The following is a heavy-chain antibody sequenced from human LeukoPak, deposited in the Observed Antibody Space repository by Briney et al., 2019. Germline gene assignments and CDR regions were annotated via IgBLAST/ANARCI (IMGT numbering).Heavy chain of an antibody. D-gene: IGHD2/OR15-2a*01. CDR1: GGFSSFYY. Sequence: KTSETLSLTCTVSGGFSSFYYWTWIRQPPGKGLEWIGNIHTSGSTDYSPSLKSRVTMSIDTSKNQFSLRLSSVTAADTAVYYCARLHGAVTTFIDYWGQGTLVTVSS. CDR2: IHTSGST. J-gene: IGHJ4*02. V-gene: IGHV4-4*09. CDR3: ARLHGAVTTFIDY.